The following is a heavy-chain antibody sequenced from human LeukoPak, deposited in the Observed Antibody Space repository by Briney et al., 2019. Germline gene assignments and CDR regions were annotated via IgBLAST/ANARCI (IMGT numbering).Heavy chain of an antibody. D-gene: IGHD1-14*01. J-gene: IGHJ5*02. CDR2: IYHSGST. CDR1: GYSISSGYY. CDR3: ARENNHLTWFDP. V-gene: IGHV4-38-2*02. Sequence: SETLSLTCTVSGYSISSGYYWGWIRQPPGKGLEWIGSIYHSGSTYYSPSLKSRVTVSVDTSKNQFSLKLSSVTAADTAVYYCARENNHLTWFDPWGQGTLVTVSS.